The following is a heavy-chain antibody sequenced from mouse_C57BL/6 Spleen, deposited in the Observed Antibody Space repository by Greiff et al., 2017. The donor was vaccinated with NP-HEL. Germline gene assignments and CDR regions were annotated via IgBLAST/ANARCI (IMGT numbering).Heavy chain of an antibody. Sequence: VQLQQPGAELVKPGASVKLSCKASGYTFTSYWMHWVKQRPGQGLEWIGMIHPNSGSTNYNEKFKSKATLTVDKSSSTAYMQLSSLTSEDSAVYYCAAYGNYGAWFAYWGQGTLVTVSA. CDR2: IHPNSGST. J-gene: IGHJ3*01. CDR3: AAYGNYGAWFAY. CDR1: GYTFTSYW. V-gene: IGHV1-64*01. D-gene: IGHD2-1*01.